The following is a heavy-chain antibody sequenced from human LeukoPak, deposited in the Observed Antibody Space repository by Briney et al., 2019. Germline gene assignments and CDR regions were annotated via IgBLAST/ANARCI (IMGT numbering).Heavy chain of an antibody. Sequence: GGSLRLSCAASGFTFDDYGMSWVRQAPGKGLEWVSGINWNGGSTGYGDSVKGRFTISRDNSKNTLYLQMNSLRAEDTAVYYCAKDRRAGSYDYWGQGTLVTVSS. V-gene: IGHV3-20*04. CDR1: GFTFDDYG. J-gene: IGHJ4*02. CDR3: AKDRRAGSYDY. D-gene: IGHD3-10*01. CDR2: INWNGGST.